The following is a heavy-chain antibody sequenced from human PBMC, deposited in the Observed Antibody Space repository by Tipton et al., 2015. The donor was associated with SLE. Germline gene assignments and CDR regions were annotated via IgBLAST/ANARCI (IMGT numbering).Heavy chain of an antibody. V-gene: IGHV4-61*09. CDR1: GDSITSANYS. Sequence: TLSLTCTVSGDSITSANYSWTWIRQPAGKGLEWIGHTYTTGATTYNPSLKSRVTISVDTSNNQFSLKLTSATAADTAVYYCARGRYYFDYWGQGTLVTVSS. J-gene: IGHJ4*02. CDR2: TYTTGAT. CDR3: ARGRYYFDY.